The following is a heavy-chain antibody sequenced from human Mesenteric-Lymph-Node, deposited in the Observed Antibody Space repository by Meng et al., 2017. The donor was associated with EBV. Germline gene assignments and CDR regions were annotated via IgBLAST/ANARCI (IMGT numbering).Heavy chain of an antibody. CDR2: IIPVLDTT. J-gene: IGHJ4*02. CDR3: TRGDGYSHY. Sequence: EVKKPGSLVKFSCEASAGTFRTYVISCVRQTPGQGLEWMGAIIPVLDTTNYAQKFQGIVTITADESTNTAYMELSSLKYEDTAVYYCTRGDGYSHYWGQGTLVTVFS. V-gene: IGHV1-69*01. CDR1: AGTFRTYV. D-gene: IGHD5-24*01.